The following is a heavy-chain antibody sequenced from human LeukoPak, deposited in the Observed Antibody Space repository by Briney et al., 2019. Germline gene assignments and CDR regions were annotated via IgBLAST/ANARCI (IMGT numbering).Heavy chain of an antibody. D-gene: IGHD3-10*01. CDR1: GGSISSGSHY. V-gene: IGHV4-39*01. CDR3: ARYSGSFFDY. CDR2: ISESGTT. J-gene: IGHJ4*02. Sequence: SETLSLTCTVSGGSISSGSHYWAWIRQPPGKGLEWLATISESGTTYYNPSLNSRVTISVDTSKNQFSLRLGSVTAADTAVYYCARYSGSFFDYWGQGTLVTVSS.